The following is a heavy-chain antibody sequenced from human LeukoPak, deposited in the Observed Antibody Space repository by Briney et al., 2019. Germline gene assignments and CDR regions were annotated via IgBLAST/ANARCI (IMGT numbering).Heavy chain of an antibody. CDR1: GYTFTGYY. J-gene: IGHJ4*02. V-gene: IGHV1-2*02. Sequence: ASVKVSCKASGYTFTGYYMHWVRQAPGQGLEWMGWINPNSGGTNYAQKFQGRVTMTRDTSISTGYMEVTRLTSDDTAVYYCARGLINYYFDYWGQGTLVTVSS. CDR2: INPNSGGT. CDR3: ARGLINYYFDY. D-gene: IGHD1-20*01.